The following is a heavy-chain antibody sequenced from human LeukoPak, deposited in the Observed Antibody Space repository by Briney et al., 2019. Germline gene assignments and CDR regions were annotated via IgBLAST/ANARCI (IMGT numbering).Heavy chain of an antibody. Sequence: GGSLRLSCAASGFTFSSYSMNWVRQAPGKGLEWVSYISSSSTIYYADSVKGRFTISRDNAKNSLYLQMNSLRAENTAVYYCARDLLALGYHDYVWGSYRKGDYFDYWGQGTLVTVSS. CDR1: GFTFSSYS. CDR3: ARDLLALGYHDYVWGSYRKGDYFDY. V-gene: IGHV3-48*01. CDR2: ISSSSTI. D-gene: IGHD3-16*02. J-gene: IGHJ4*02.